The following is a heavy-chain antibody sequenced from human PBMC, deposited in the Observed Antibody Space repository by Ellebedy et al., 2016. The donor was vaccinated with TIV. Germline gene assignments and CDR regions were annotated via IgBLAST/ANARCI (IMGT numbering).Heavy chain of an antibody. CDR2: IYYSGST. Sequence: MPSETLSLTCTVSGGSISSYYWSWIRQPPGKGLEWIGYIYYSGSTNHNPSLRGRVTISLDTSKNQFSLKLSSVTAADTAVYYCARGRYCSGGSCPAPAYYYYGMDVWGQGTTVTVSS. D-gene: IGHD2-15*01. J-gene: IGHJ6*02. V-gene: IGHV4-59*01. CDR3: ARGRYCSGGSCPAPAYYYYGMDV. CDR1: GGSISSYY.